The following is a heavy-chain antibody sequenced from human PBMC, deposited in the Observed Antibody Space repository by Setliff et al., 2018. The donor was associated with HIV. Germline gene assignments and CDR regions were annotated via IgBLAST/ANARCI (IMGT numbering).Heavy chain of an antibody. Sequence: SETLSLTCTVSGGPITSHYWSWIRQPPGKGLEWIGSIYDSASTNYNPSLKSRVTISVDTSKNQFSLKLSSVTAADTAVYYCAREGADSGSGSCDYWGQGTLVTVSS. CDR3: AREGADSGSGSCDY. J-gene: IGHJ4*02. CDR1: GGPITSHY. V-gene: IGHV4-59*11. CDR2: IYDSAST. D-gene: IGHD3-10*01.